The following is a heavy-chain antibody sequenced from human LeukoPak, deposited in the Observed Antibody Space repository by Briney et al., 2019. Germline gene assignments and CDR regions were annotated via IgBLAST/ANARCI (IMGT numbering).Heavy chain of an antibody. J-gene: IGHJ3*02. CDR2: ISSSSSTI. Sequence: GGSLRLSCAASGFTVSSNYMSWVRQAPGKGLEWVSYISSSSSTIYYADSVKGRFTISRDNAKNSLYLQMNSLRAEDTAVFYCSRTGYFDIWGQGTMVTVSS. CDR3: SRTGYFDI. D-gene: IGHD2-15*01. CDR1: GFTVSSNY. V-gene: IGHV3-48*01.